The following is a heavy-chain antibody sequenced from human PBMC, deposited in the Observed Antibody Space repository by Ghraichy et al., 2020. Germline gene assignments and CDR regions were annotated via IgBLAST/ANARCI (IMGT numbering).Heavy chain of an antibody. D-gene: IGHD6-19*01. V-gene: IGHV3-7*01. CDR1: GFTFSSYW. CDR3: ARRGGISSGWYEGRVNWFDP. CDR2: IKQDGSEK. Sequence: GGSLRLSCAASGFTFSSYWMSWVRQAPGKGLEWVANIKQDGSEKYYVDSVKGRFTISRDNAKNSLYLQMNSLRAEDTAVYYCARRGGISSGWYEGRVNWFDPWGQGTLVTVSS. J-gene: IGHJ5*02.